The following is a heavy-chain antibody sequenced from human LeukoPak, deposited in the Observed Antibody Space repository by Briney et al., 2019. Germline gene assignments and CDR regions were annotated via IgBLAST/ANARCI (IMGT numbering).Heavy chain of an antibody. J-gene: IGHJ6*02. CDR1: DFTFDFYW. Sequence: GGSLRLSCVASDFTFDFYWMTWVRQAPGKGLEWLANILPDGSQKYYVDSVKGRFTISRDNPKNSLYLQMNSLRAEDTAVYYCARSYDTPWQTPYGMDVWGQGTTVTVSS. D-gene: IGHD3-22*01. CDR2: ILPDGSQK. CDR3: ARSYDTPWQTPYGMDV. V-gene: IGHV3-7*01.